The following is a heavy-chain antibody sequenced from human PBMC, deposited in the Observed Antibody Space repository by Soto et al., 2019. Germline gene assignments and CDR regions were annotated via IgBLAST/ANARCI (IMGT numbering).Heavy chain of an antibody. J-gene: IGHJ3*02. Sequence: VGSLRLSCAASGFTFSSYAMSWVRQAPGKGLEWVSAISGSGGSTYYADSVKGRFTISRDNSKNTLYLQMNSLRAEDTAVYYCAKDLGHYDSRGYSDAFDIWGQGTMVTVSS. V-gene: IGHV3-23*01. CDR3: AKDLGHYDSRGYSDAFDI. D-gene: IGHD3-22*01. CDR2: ISGSGGST. CDR1: GFTFSSYA.